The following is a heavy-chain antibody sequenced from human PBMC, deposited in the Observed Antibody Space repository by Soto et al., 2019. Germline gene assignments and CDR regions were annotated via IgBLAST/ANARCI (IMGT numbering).Heavy chain of an antibody. CDR3: ARGTLEGIGGYDVGNY. V-gene: IGHV1-69*01. CDR1: GGTFSSYA. Sequence: QVPLVQSGAEVKKPGSSVKVSCKASGGTFSSYAISWVRQAPGQGLEWMGGIIPIFGTANYAQKFQGRVTITADESTSTAYMELSSLRSEDTAVYYCARGTLEGIGGYDVGNYWGQGTLVTVSS. CDR2: IIPIFGTA. J-gene: IGHJ4*02. D-gene: IGHD5-12*01.